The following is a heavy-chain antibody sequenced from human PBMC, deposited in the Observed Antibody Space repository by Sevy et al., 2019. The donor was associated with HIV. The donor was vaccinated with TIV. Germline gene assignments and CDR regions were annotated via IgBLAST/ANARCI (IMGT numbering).Heavy chain of an antibody. Sequence: GGSLRLSCAASGCTFSDYYMSWIRQAPGKGLEWISYISGSDDAIYYADSVKGRFSISRDNAKNSLYFQLTSLRPEDTAVYYCARDHVKDGDLGDYYYFAMDVWGQGTTVTVSS. CDR2: ISGSDDAI. CDR1: GCTFSDYY. V-gene: IGHV3-11*01. D-gene: IGHD4-17*01. CDR3: ARDHVKDGDLGDYYYFAMDV. J-gene: IGHJ6*02.